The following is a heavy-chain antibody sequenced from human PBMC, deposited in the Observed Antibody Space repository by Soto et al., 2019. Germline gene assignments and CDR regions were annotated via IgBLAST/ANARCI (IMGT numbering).Heavy chain of an antibody. CDR2: ISYDGSNK. CDR3: AKDFRISTSSGVDY. V-gene: IGHV3-30*18. Sequence: GGSLRLSCAASGFTFSSYGMHWVRQAPGKGLEWVAVISYDGSNKYYADSVKGRFTISRDNSKNTLYLQMNSLRAEDTAVYYCAKDFRISTSSGVDYWGQGTLVTVSS. CDR1: GFTFSSYG. J-gene: IGHJ4*02. D-gene: IGHD2-2*01.